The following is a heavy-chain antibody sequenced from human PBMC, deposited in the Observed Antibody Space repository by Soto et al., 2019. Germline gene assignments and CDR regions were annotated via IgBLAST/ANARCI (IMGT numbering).Heavy chain of an antibody. CDR2: ISGTKSFT. J-gene: IGHJ3*02. CDR3: ARVQRGQLLSSFADAVDI. D-gene: IGHD2-2*01. CDR1: GFTFSDYY. Sequence: QVQLVESGGDLVKPGGSLRLSCAASGFTFSDYYMSWIRQAPGKGLEIVSYISGTKSFTDYADSVKGRFTISRDNAQNSLFLQMNTLRAEDTAVYYCARVQRGQLLSSFADAVDIWGQGTMVTVSS. V-gene: IGHV3-11*05.